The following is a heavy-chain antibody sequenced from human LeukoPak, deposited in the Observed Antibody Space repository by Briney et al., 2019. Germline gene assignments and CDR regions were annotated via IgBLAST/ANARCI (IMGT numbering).Heavy chain of an antibody. CDR2: IIPIFGTA. D-gene: IGHD3-3*01. CDR3: ARDERSGPDAFDI. J-gene: IGHJ3*02. Sequence: SVKVSCKASGGTFSSYAISWVRQAPGQGLEWMGGIIPIFGTANYAQKFQGRVTITADKSTSTAYMELSRLRSDDTAVYYCARDERSGPDAFDIWGQGTMVTVSS. V-gene: IGHV1-69*06. CDR1: GGTFSSYA.